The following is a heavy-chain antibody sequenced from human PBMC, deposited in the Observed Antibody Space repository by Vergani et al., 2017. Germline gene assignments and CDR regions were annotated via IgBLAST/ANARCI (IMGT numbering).Heavy chain of an antibody. Sequence: QVQLQESGPGLVKPSETLSLTCSVSGGSINSYYWSWIRQPPGKGLEWIGYIDDSGSTNYNPSLKSRVIILIDTSKNQFSLKVGSLTTADTAVYYCARDFGDYWGQGTLVTVSS. CDR1: GGSINSYY. D-gene: IGHD3-16*01. J-gene: IGHJ4*02. CDR3: ARDFGDY. CDR2: IDDSGST. V-gene: IGHV4-59*01.